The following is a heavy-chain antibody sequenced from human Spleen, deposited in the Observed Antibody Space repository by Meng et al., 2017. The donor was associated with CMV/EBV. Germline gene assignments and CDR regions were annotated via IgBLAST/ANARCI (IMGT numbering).Heavy chain of an antibody. D-gene: IGHD1-26*01. J-gene: IGHJ4*02. CDR2: IYIDGKT. CDR3: ARGGDY. V-gene: IGHV3-53*01. Sequence: GESLKISCAASGLTVTSNYMSWVRQAPGKGLDWISIIYIDGKTYYADSVKGRFTISRDNSRNTLYLQMNGLRAEDTAVYYCARGGDYWGQGTLVTVSS. CDR1: GLTVTSNY.